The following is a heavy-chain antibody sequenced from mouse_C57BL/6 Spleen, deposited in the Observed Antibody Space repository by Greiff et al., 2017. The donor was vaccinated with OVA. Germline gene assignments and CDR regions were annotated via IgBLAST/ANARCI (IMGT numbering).Heavy chain of an antibody. J-gene: IGHJ1*03. V-gene: IGHV1-82*01. CDR2: IYPGDGDT. D-gene: IGHD3-2*02. CDR1: GYAFSSSW. CDR3: AGYDDSSGS. Sequence: VMLVESGPELVKPGASVKISCKASGYAFSSSWMNWVKQRPGQGLEWIGRIYPGDGDTYYNGTFKGKATLTADKSSSTAYMQLSSLTSEDSAVYFCAGYDDSSGSWGTGTTVTVSS.